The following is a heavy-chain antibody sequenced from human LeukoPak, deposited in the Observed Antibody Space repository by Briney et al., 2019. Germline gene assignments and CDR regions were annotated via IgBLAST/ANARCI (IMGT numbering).Heavy chain of an antibody. V-gene: IGHV1-18*01. D-gene: IGHD2-21*02. J-gene: IGHJ3*02. CDR2: ISAYNGNT. CDR1: GYTFTSYG. Sequence: ASVKVSCKASGYTFTSYGISWVRQAPGQGLDWMGWISAYNGNTNYAQKLQGRVTMTTDTSTSTAYMELRSLRSDDTAVYYCARGCGGDCYSAGDAFDIWGQGTMVTVSS. CDR3: ARGCGGDCYSAGDAFDI.